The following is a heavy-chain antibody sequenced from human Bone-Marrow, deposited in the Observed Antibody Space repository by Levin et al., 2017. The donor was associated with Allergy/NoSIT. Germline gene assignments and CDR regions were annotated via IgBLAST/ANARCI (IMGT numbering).Heavy chain of an antibody. CDR1: GGSFSGYY. D-gene: IGHD2-2*01. Sequence: SETLSLTCAVYGGSFSGYYWSWIRQPPGKGLEWIGEINHSGSTNYNPSLKSRVTISVDTSKNQFSLKLSSVTAADTAVYYCARDCSSTSWRLSVWFDPWGQGTLVTVSS. J-gene: IGHJ5*02. CDR2: INHSGST. CDR3: ARDCSSTSWRLSVWFDP. V-gene: IGHV4-34*01.